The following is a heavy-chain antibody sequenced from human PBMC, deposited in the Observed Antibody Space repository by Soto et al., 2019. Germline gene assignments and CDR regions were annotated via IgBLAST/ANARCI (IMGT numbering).Heavy chain of an antibody. CDR1: GYSFPSQW. V-gene: IGHV5-51*01. D-gene: IGHD6-13*01. Sequence: PGESLKISCKGSGYSFPSQWIGWVRQTPGKGLEWMGSIYPADSDTRYSPSFQGQVTISADKSIGTAYLEWSNLKASDTAMYYCAKDQEVAAASHYYYYYGMDVWGQGTTVTVSS. CDR3: AKDQEVAAASHYYYYYGMDV. CDR2: IYPADSDT. J-gene: IGHJ6*02.